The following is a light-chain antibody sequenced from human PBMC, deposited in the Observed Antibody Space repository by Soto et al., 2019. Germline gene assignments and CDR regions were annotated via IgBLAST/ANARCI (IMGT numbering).Light chain of an antibody. Sequence: QSVLTQPPSVSGAPGQRVTISCSGSSSNIGAGHDVHWYQQLPGAAPKLLIFGNSNRPSGVPDRFSGSKSDTSASLAITGLQAEDEAEYYCQSYDNSLHRSRVFGGGTKLTVL. CDR1: SSNIGAGHD. J-gene: IGLJ3*02. V-gene: IGLV1-40*01. CDR2: GNS. CDR3: QSYDNSLHRSRV.